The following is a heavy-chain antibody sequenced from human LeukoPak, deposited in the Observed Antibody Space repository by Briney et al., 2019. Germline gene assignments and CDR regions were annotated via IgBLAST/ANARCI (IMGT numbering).Heavy chain of an antibody. J-gene: IGHJ4*02. CDR3: ARGVLPGAIEWSLDC. V-gene: IGHV3-7*01. D-gene: IGHD2-2*02. Sequence: PGGSLRLSCAASGFSFSNYWMSWVRQAPGKGLEWVANIKQDGSEKFYVGSVRGRFTISRDNAKNSLYLQMNSLRAEDTAVYYCARGVLPGAIEWSLDCWGQGTLVTVSS. CDR2: IKQDGSEK. CDR1: GFSFSNYW.